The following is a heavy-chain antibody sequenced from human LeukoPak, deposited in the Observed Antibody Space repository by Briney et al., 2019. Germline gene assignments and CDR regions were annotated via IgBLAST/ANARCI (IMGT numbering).Heavy chain of an antibody. Sequence: SETLSLTCVVSGESFSGYLWSWIRQPPGKGLEWIGEINHRGSSNYNPSLKGRLTISVDTSKNHFSLNLRSVTAADTAVYYCARAVYGFDAFDIWGQGTMVTVSS. D-gene: IGHD4-17*01. J-gene: IGHJ3*02. CDR2: INHRGSS. CDR1: GESFSGYL. CDR3: ARAVYGFDAFDI. V-gene: IGHV4-34*01.